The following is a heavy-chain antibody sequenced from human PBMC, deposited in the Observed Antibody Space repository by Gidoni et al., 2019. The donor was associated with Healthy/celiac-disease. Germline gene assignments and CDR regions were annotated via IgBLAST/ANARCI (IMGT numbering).Heavy chain of an antibody. D-gene: IGHD6-19*01. CDR1: GFTFSSYS. CDR2: ISSSSSTI. CDR3: ARTSSGWYSGWFDP. Sequence: EVQLVESGGGLVQPGGSLRLSCAASGFTFSSYSMNWVRQAPGKGLEWVSYISSSSSTIYYADSVKGRFTISRDNAKNSLYLQMNSLRAEDTAVYYCARTSSGWYSGWFDPWGQGTLVTVSS. J-gene: IGHJ5*02. V-gene: IGHV3-48*01.